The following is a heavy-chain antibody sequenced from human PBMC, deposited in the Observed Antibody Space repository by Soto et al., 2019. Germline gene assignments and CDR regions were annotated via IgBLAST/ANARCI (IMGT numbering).Heavy chain of an antibody. CDR3: AKDQGVYDYIWGSYGY. D-gene: IGHD3-16*01. V-gene: IGHV3-30*18. CDR2: ISYDGSNK. CDR1: GFTFSSYG. Sequence: QVQLVESGGGVVQPGRSLRLSCAASGFTFSSYGMHWVRQAPGKGLEWVAVISYDGSNKYYADSVKGRFTISRDNSKNTLYLQMNSLRAEDTAVYYCAKDQGVYDYIWGSYGYWGQGTLVTVSS. J-gene: IGHJ4*02.